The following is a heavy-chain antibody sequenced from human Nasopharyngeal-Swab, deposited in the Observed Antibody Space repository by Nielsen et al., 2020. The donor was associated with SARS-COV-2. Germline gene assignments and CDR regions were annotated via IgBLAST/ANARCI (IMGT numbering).Heavy chain of an antibody. CDR2: INVYNGHT. CDR1: GYPFPSYG. V-gene: IGHV1-18*01. CDR3: ARDGSGTWFDP. J-gene: IGHJ5*02. D-gene: IGHD3-10*01. Sequence: SVKVSCKASGYPFPSYGINWARQAPGQGLEWVGWINVYNGHTKFAQKLQDRVTMTTDTSTSTAYMELRSLESGDTAVYYCARDGSGTWFDPWGQGTLVTVSS.